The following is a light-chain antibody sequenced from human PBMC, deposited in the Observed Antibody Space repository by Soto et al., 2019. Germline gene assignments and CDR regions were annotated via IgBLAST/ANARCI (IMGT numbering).Light chain of an antibody. CDR3: QKHDGVPL. V-gene: IGKV1-33*01. J-gene: IGKJ3*01. Sequence: DIQLTQSPSSLSASVGDRVTITCQASQDISNHLKWYQQKPGKATNLLIYDASDLETGVPSRFSGGGSRTFFSLTINSLQAEDIASYYCQKHDGVPLFGPGTKVEIK. CDR2: DAS. CDR1: QDISNH.